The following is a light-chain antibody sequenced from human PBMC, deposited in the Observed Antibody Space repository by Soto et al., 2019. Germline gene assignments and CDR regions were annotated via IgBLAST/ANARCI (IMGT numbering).Light chain of an antibody. CDR2: SAF. CDR3: QQYYSFPPT. Sequence: DIQMTQSPSSLSASVGDRVTITCRASQSITSYLNWYQQKPGKAPNLLIYSAFSLESGVPSRFSGSGSGTDFTLTISCLQSEDFATYYCQQYYSFPPTFGQGTKVDI. V-gene: IGKV1-39*01. CDR1: QSITSY. J-gene: IGKJ1*01.